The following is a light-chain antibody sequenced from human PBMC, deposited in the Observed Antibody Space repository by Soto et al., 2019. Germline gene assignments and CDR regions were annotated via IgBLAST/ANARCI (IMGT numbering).Light chain of an antibody. CDR2: DVS. Sequence: QSALTHPASVSGSPGQSITISCTGTSSDVGGYNYVSWYQQHPGKAPKLMIYDVSNRHSGVSNRVSGSKSGNTASLTISGVQAEDEADYCCSSYTSSSTLGVFGGGTKFTVL. V-gene: IGLV2-14*01. J-gene: IGLJ2*01. CDR3: SSYTSSSTLGV. CDR1: SSDVGGYNY.